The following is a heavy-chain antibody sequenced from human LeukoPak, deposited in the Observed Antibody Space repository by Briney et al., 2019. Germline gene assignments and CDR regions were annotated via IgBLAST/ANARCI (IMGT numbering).Heavy chain of an antibody. V-gene: IGHV3-74*01. CDR1: GFTFSRYW. Sequence: PGGSLRLSCAASGFTFSRYWIHWVRQAPGKGLEWVSRINPDGSTTTYADSVKGRFTISRDNSKNTLYLQMNSLRAEDTAVYYCAKEGSGYYYADDAFDIWGQGTMVTVSS. J-gene: IGHJ3*02. CDR3: AKEGSGYYYADDAFDI. CDR2: INPDGSTT. D-gene: IGHD3-22*01.